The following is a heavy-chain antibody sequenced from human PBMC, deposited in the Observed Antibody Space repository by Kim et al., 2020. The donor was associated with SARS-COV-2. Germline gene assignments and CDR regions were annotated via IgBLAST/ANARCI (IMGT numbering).Heavy chain of an antibody. CDR1: GFTFSSYG. CDR3: AKGDDSRGYYLIDY. D-gene: IGHD3-22*01. CDR2: ISYDGSN. Sequence: GGSLRLSCAASGFTFSSYGMHWVSQAPGKGLEWVAVISYDGSNNSVKGRFTISRDISRQTLYLQMNSLRDEETAVYYCAKGDDSRGYYLIDYWGQGSMV. J-gene: IGHJ4*02. V-gene: IGHV3-30*18.